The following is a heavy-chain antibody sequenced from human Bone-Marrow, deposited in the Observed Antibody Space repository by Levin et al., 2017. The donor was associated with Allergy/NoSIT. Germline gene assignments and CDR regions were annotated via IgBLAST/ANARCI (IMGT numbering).Heavy chain of an antibody. J-gene: IGHJ4*02. CDR2: IKQDGSEK. V-gene: IGHV3-7*01. D-gene: IGHD2-15*01. CDR3: AREGSCSGGSCYTGLEY. Sequence: PGGSLRLSCAASGFTFSNYWMSWVRQAPGKGLEWVANIKQDGSEKYDVDSVKGRFTISRDNAMNSLFLLMNSLRAEDTAVYYCAREGSCSGGSCYTGLEYWGQGILVTVSS. CDR1: GFTFSNYW.